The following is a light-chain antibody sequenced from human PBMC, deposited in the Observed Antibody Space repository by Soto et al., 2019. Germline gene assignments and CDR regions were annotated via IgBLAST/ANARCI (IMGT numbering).Light chain of an antibody. CDR3: QQYNNWPPWT. CDR1: QSVTSN. J-gene: IGKJ1*01. CDR2: GAS. Sequence: EIVLTQSPGTLSLSPGERATLSCTASQSVTSNLAWYQQKPGQAPRLLIYGASTRATGIPARFSGSGSGTEFTLTISSLQSEDFAVYYCQQYNNWPPWTFGQGTKVDIK. V-gene: IGKV3-15*01.